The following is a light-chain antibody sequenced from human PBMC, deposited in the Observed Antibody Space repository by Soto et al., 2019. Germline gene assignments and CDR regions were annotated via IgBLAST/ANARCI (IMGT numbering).Light chain of an antibody. J-gene: IGKJ1*01. V-gene: IGKV1-39*01. CDR2: AAS. CDR3: QQSYSAPPWT. CDR1: DNIAKY. Sequence: DIQTTQSPSSLSASLGDRVTITCRKSDNIAKYLNWYQQKPGQVPKLLIVAASRLQNGVPARFSGSGSGTEFTLTINNLQPEDFATYYCQQSYSAPPWTFGQGTMADNK.